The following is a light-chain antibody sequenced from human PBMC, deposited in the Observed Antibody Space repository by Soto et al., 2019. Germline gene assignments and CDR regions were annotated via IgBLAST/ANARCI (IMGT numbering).Light chain of an antibody. CDR2: EVS. Sequence: QSVLTQPPSAYGSPGQSVPISCTGTSSDVGGFNYVSWYQQHPGKAPKLMIYEVSKRPSGVPDRFSGSKSGNTASLTGSGLQAEDEADYYCSSYAGSNNLVFGGGTQLTVL. V-gene: IGLV2-8*01. J-gene: IGLJ2*01. CDR3: SSYAGSNNLV. CDR1: SSDVGGFNY.